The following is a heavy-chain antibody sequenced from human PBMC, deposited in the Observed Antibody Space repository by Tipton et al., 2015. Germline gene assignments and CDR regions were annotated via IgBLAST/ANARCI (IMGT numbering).Heavy chain of an antibody. Sequence: SLRLSCAASGFTFSSYAMSWVRQSPGKGLEWVSTIYSADISYYADSVKGRFTISRDDSKNTVYIQMNSLRVEDTAVYYCARHTGDFRIPMWFHPWGQGTLVTVSS. CDR3: ARHTGDFRIPMWFHP. D-gene: IGHD3-10*01. CDR1: GFTFSSYA. CDR2: IYSADIS. V-gene: IGHV3-23*05. J-gene: IGHJ5*02.